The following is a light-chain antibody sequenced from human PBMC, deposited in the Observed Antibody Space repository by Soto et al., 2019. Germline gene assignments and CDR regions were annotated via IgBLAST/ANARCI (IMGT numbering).Light chain of an antibody. J-gene: IGKJ1*01. CDR2: AAS. CDR1: QSINSY. Sequence: DIQMTQSPSSLSASVGDRVTITCRASQSINSYLNWYQQKPGKAPKFLIYAASSLQSGVPSRFSGSGSGTDCTLTISSLQSEDCATYYCQQSYSSPWTFGQGTKVEI. CDR3: QQSYSSPWT. V-gene: IGKV1-39*01.